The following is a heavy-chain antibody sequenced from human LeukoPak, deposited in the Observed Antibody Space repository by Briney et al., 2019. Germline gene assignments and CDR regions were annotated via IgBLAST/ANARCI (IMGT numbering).Heavy chain of an antibody. D-gene: IGHD6-13*01. Sequence: SETLSLTCTGTGGSISSYYWSWIRQPAGKGLEWIGRIYTSGSTNYNPSLKSRVTMSVDTSSNQFSLMLSSVTAADTAVYYCARAEGSSWPFDYSGQGTLVSASS. CDR3: ARAEGSSWPFDY. CDR1: GGSISSYY. V-gene: IGHV4-4*07. CDR2: IYTSGST. J-gene: IGHJ4*02.